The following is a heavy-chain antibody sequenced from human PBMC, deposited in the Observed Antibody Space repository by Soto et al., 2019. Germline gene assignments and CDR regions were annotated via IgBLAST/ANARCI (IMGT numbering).Heavy chain of an antibody. CDR1: GGSISSGGYY. CDR3: ARETREMTEYYYYYGMDV. V-gene: IGHV4-31*03. Sequence: SETLSLTCTVSGGSISSGGYYWSWIRQHPGKGLEWIGYIYYSGSTYYNPSLKSRVTISVDTSKNQFSLKLSSVTAADTAVYYCARETREMTEYYYYYGMDVWGQGTTVTVSS. D-gene: IGHD1-26*01. J-gene: IGHJ6*02. CDR2: IYYSGST.